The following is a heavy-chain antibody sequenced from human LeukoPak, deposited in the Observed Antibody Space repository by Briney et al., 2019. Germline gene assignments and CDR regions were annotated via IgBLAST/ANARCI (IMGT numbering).Heavy chain of an antibody. CDR1: GYTFTGYY. J-gene: IGHJ4*02. CDR2: INPNSGGT. CDR3: ATSRTVPEMSFDY. D-gene: IGHD4-17*01. Sequence: ASVKVSCKASGYTFTGYYMHWVRQAPGQGLEWMGWINPNSGGTNYAQKFQGRVTMTTDTSTSTAYMELRSLRSDDTAVYYCATSRTVPEMSFDYWGQGTLVTVSS. V-gene: IGHV1-2*02.